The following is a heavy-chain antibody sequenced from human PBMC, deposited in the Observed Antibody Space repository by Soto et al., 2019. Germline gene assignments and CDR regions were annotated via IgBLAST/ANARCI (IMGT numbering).Heavy chain of an antibody. Sequence: GGSLRLSCAASGFTFSSYAMHWVRQAPGKGLEWVAVISYDGSNKYYADSVKGRFTISRDNSKNTLYLQMNSLRAEDTAVYYCARDPNVRYWYFDLWGRGTLVTVSS. CDR2: ISYDGSNK. J-gene: IGHJ2*01. CDR3: ARDPNVRYWYFDL. D-gene: IGHD1-1*01. V-gene: IGHV3-30*04. CDR1: GFTFSSYA.